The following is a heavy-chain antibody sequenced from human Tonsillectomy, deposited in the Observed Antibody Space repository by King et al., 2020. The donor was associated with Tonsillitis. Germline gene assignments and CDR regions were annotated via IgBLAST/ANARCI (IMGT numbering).Heavy chain of an antibody. CDR2: ISAYNVNT. Sequence: VQLVESGAEVKKPGASVKVSCKASGYTFTSYGISWVRQAPGQGLEWMGWISAYNVNTNYAQKLQGRVTMTTDTSTSTAYMGLRSLRSDDTAVYYCARAEYYYDSSGYPRPYYFDYWGQGTLVTVSS. CDR1: GYTFTSYG. D-gene: IGHD3-22*01. V-gene: IGHV1-18*01. J-gene: IGHJ4*02. CDR3: ARAEYYYDSSGYPRPYYFDY.